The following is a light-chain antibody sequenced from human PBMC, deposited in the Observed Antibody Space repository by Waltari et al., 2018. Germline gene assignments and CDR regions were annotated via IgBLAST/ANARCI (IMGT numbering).Light chain of an antibody. CDR1: QSLLSSSDSKNF. V-gene: IGKV4-1*01. J-gene: IGKJ1*01. CDR2: WAS. Sequence: DIVMTQSPDSLAVSLGERATIHCKSSQSLLSSSDSKNFLAWYQQKPGHSPKLLIHWASTRESGVPDRFSGSGSGTDFTLTISTLQAEDVAVYFCQQYYSTPPTFGQGTKVDIK. CDR3: QQYYSTPPT.